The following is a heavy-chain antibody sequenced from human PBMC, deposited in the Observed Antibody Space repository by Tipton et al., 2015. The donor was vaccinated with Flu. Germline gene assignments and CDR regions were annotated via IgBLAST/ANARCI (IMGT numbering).Heavy chain of an antibody. Sequence: TLSLTCTVSGGSISPYYWSWIRQPPGKGLEWIAYIYHSGETNYNPSLTGRVTLSLDTSKRQLSLKLTSVIATDTAFYFCARSTYGYSAVDFDYWGQGILVTVSS. CDR3: ARSTYGYSAVDFDY. D-gene: IGHD5-24*01. CDR1: GGSISPYY. J-gene: IGHJ4*02. CDR2: IYHSGET. V-gene: IGHV4-59*07.